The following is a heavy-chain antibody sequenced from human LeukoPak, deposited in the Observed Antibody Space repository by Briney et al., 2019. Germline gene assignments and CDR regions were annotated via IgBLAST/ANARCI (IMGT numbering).Heavy chain of an antibody. CDR1: GGSISSGGYY. CDR2: IYYSGST. J-gene: IGHJ4*02. CDR3: AREVRDGYNYFDY. D-gene: IGHD5-24*01. Sequence: PSQTLSLTCTVSGGSISSGGYYWSWIRQHPGKGLEWIGYIYYSGSTYYNPSLKSRVTISVDTSKNQFSLKLGSVTAADTAVYYCAREVRDGYNYFDYWGQGTLVTVSS. V-gene: IGHV4-31*03.